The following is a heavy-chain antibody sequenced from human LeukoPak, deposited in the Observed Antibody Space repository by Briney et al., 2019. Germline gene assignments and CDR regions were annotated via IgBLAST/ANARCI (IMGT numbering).Heavy chain of an antibody. Sequence: VASVKVSCKASGYTFTSYYMHWVRQAPGQGLEWMGIINPSGGSTSYAQKFQGRVTMTRDTSISTAYMELSGLRSDDMAIYYCAREEDSMDVWGQGTTVTVSS. CDR1: GYTFTSYY. J-gene: IGHJ6*02. CDR3: AREEDSMDV. CDR2: INPSGGST. V-gene: IGHV1-46*01.